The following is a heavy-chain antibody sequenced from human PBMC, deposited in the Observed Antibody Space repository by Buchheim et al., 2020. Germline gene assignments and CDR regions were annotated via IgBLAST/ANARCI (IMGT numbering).Heavy chain of an antibody. CDR3: ARVATGYDFCSGSLYYYYGMDV. CDR2: IYYSGST. D-gene: IGHD3-3*01. J-gene: IGHJ6*02. CDR1: GGSISSYY. Sequence: QVQLQESGPGLVKPSETLSLTCTVSGGSISSYYWSWIRQPPGKGLEWIGYIYYSGSTNYNPSLKSRVTISVDTSKNQFSMMLSSVTAADTAVYYCARVATGYDFCSGSLYYYYGMDVWGQGTT. V-gene: IGHV4-59*01.